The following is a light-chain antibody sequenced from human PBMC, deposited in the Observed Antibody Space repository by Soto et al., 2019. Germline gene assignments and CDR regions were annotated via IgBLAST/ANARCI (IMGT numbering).Light chain of an antibody. V-gene: IGKV3-20*01. CDR1: QSVSSSY. Sequence: EIVLTQSPGTLSLSPGERATLSCRASQSVSSSYLAWYQQKPGQAPRLLIYGASSRATGIPGRFSGSGSGTDFTITISRLEPEDFAVYYCQQYGSSLYTFGQGTKLEIK. CDR3: QQYGSSLYT. J-gene: IGKJ2*01. CDR2: GAS.